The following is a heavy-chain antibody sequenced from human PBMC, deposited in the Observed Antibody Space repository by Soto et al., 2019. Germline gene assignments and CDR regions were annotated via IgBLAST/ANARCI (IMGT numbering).Heavy chain of an antibody. D-gene: IGHD6-19*01. J-gene: IGHJ4*02. Sequence: PSETLSLTCAVSGGSISSSNWWSWVRQPPGKGLEWIGEIYHAGSTEYNPSLKSRVTISVDKTKNQFSLKLTSVTAADTAMYFCARASIAVADTADFDCWGQGTLVTVSS. CDR3: ARASIAVADTADFDC. CDR2: IYHAGST. CDR1: GGSISSSNW. V-gene: IGHV4-4*02.